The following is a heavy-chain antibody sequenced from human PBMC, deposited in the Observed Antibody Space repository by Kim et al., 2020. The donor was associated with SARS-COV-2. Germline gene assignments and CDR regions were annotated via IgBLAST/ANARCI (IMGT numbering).Heavy chain of an antibody. Sequence: ASVKVSCKASGYTFTTYGMNWVRQAPGQGLDWMGWINTNTGNPTFAQGFTGRFVFSLDTSVSTAYLQISSLKAEDTAVYYCARTFYDSSAYYYVDYWGLGTLVTVSS. CDR2: INTNTGNP. V-gene: IGHV7-4-1*02. D-gene: IGHD3-22*01. J-gene: IGHJ4*02. CDR3: ARTFYDSSAYYYVDY. CDR1: GYTFTTYG.